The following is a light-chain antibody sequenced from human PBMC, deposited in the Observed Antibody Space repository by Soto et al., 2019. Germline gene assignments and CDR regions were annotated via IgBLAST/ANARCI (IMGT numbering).Light chain of an antibody. Sequence: DIQMTQFPSSLSASVGDRVTITCRASQSISDYLNWYQKKPGKAPKLLIYGTSYLQSEVPSRFSGRGSGTDFTLTISSLQLEDFATYFCQQSYTTANTFGQGTKVDIK. CDR3: QQSYTTANT. J-gene: IGKJ2*01. V-gene: IGKV1-39*01. CDR2: GTS. CDR1: QSISDY.